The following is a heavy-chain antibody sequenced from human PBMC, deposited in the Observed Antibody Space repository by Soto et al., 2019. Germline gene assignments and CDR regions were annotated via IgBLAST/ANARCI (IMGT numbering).Heavy chain of an antibody. CDR1: GGSLRNSG. V-gene: IGHV1-69*12. CDR3: ARGDATKIVVTTNYAREV. D-gene: IGHD3-22*01. CDR2: IIPVFGTP. J-gene: IGHJ6*02. Sequence: QVQLVQSGAEVKKPGSSMKVSCKASGGSLRNSGISWVRQAPGQGLEWRGAIIPVFGTPNYAQKFHDRVTIAADESPTAVYVEVVSLTSEDTAVCYWARGDATKIVVTTNYAREVRGQGTTVTVSS.